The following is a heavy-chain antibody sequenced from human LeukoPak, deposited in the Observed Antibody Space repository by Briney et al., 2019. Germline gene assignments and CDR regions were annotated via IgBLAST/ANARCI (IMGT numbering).Heavy chain of an antibody. V-gene: IGHV3-15*01. J-gene: IGHJ4*02. CDR3: TTDARIRSIGY. D-gene: IGHD2-21*01. CDR1: GFTFSNAW. CDR2: IKTKTDGGTT. Sequence: GGSLRLSCAASGFTFSNAWMSWVRQAPGKGLEWVGRIKTKTDGGTTGSAAPVKGRFTISRDDSKDTLYLQMNSLKTEDTAVYYCTTDARIRSIGYWGQGTLVTVSS.